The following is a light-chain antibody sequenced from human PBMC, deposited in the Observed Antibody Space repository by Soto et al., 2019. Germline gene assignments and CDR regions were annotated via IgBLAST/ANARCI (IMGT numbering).Light chain of an antibody. J-gene: IGKJ3*01. CDR1: QSVSSN. CDR2: GAS. Sequence: EIVMTQSPATLSVSPGERATLSCRASQSVSSNLAWYQQKPGQAPRLLIYGASTRATGIPARFSGGGSGTEFPLTICSLQSEDFAFYYCQQYNSWPPFTVGPGTKVDIK. CDR3: QQYNSWPPFT. V-gene: IGKV3-15*01.